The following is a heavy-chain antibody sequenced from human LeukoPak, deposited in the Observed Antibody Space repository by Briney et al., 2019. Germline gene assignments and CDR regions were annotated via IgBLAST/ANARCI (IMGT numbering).Heavy chain of an antibody. CDR3: ARPTYDFWSGSPNHWFDP. V-gene: IGHV4-39*01. CDR2: IYYSGST. CDR1: GGSISSSSYY. J-gene: IGHJ5*02. D-gene: IGHD3-3*01. Sequence: SSETLSLTCTVSGGSISSSSYYWGWIRQPPGKGLVWIGSIYYSGSTYYNPSLKSRVTISVDTSKNQFSLKLSSVTAADTAVYYCARPTYDFWSGSPNHWFDPWGQGILVTVSS.